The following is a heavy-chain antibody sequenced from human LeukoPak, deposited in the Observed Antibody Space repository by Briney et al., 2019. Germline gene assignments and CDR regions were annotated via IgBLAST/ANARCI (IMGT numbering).Heavy chain of an antibody. CDR2: ISSSSSTI. D-gene: IGHD6-13*01. Sequence: PGGSLRLSCAASGFTFSDYYMSWIRQAPGKGLEWVSYISSSSSTIYYADSVKGRFTISRDDAKNSLYLQMSSLRAEDTAVYYCARSPGAIAALNWFDPWGQGTLVTVSS. V-gene: IGHV3-11*04. CDR3: ARSPGAIAALNWFDP. CDR1: GFTFSDYY. J-gene: IGHJ5*02.